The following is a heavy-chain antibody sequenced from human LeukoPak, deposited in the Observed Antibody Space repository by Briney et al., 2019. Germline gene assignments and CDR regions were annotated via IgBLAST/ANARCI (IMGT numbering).Heavy chain of an antibody. CDR1: GYTFTDYY. CDR2: IHPYSGGA. Sequence: ASVKVSCKASGYTFTDYYIHWVRQAPGQGLEWMGWIHPYSGGAGHAQKFQGWVSLTRDTSISTAYMELPRLKSDDMAVYYCARDLIHSDVVATPDAFDLWGQGTMVTVSS. CDR3: ARDLIHSDVVATPDAFDL. D-gene: IGHD5-12*01. J-gene: IGHJ3*01. V-gene: IGHV1-2*04.